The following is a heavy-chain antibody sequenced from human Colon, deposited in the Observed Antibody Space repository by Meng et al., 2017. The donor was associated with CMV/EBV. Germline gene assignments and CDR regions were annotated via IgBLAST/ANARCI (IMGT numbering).Heavy chain of an antibody. J-gene: IGHJ4*02. CDR1: GFTFDSYA. V-gene: IGHV3-30*04. CDR3: AKDAHLWFYFDY. Sequence: GESLKISCSPSGFTFDSYAMHWVRQTPGKGLEWVALISFDGRNTYYADSVKGRFTISRDNSKNTLYLQMNSLRAEDTAVYYCAKDAHLWFYFDYWGQGTLVTVSS. D-gene: IGHD3-10*01. CDR2: ISFDGRNT.